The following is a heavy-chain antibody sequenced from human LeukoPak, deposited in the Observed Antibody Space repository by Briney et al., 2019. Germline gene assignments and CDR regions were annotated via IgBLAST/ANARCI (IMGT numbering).Heavy chain of an antibody. D-gene: IGHD3-3*01. V-gene: IGHV3-33*08. CDR1: GFTFSSYG. CDR2: IWYDGSNK. CDR3: ARGGYDFWSGYSPAYFDY. Sequence: GGSLRLSCAASGFTFSSYGMHWVRQAPGRGLEWVAVIWYDGSNKYYADSVKGRFTISRDNSKNTLYLQMNSLRAEDTAVYYCARGGYDFWSGYSPAYFDYWGQGTLVTVSS. J-gene: IGHJ4*02.